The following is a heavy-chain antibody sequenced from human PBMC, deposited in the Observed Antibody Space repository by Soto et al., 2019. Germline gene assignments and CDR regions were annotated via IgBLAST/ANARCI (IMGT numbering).Heavy chain of an antibody. D-gene: IGHD5-12*01. J-gene: IGHJ4*02. V-gene: IGHV3-23*01. CDR3: AKDSPRDGYNYGCAPFDY. CDR1: GFTFSSYA. Sequence: EVQLLESGGGLVQPGGSLRLSCAASGFTFSSYAMSWVRQAPGKGLEWVSAISGSGGSTYYADSVKGRFTISRDNSKNTLHLQMDSLRAEDTDVYYCAKDSPRDGYNYGCAPFDYLGQGTLVPVSS. CDR2: ISGSGGST.